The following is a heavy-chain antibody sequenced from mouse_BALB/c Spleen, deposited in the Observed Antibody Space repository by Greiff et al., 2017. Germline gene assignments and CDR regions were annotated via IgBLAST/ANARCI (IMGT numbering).Heavy chain of an antibody. D-gene: IGHD2-14*01. CDR3: ARYYRYDDGLAMDY. V-gene: IGHV1-14*01. CDR1: GYTFTSYV. CDR2: INPYNDGT. Sequence: VQLQQSGPELVKPGASVKMSCKASGYTFTSYVMHWVKQKPGQGLEWIGYINPYNDGTKYNEKFKGKATLTSDKSSSTAYMELSSLTSEDSAVYYCARYYRYDDGLAMDYWGQGTSVTVSS. J-gene: IGHJ4*01.